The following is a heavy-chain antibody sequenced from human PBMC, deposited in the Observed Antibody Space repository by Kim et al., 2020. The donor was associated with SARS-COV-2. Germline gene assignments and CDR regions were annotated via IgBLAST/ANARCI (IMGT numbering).Heavy chain of an antibody. J-gene: IGHJ4*02. V-gene: IGHV4-34*01. CDR2: INHSGST. CDR3: ARGRKGDY. CDR1: GGSFSGYY. Sequence: SETLSLTCAVYGGSFSGYYWSWIRQPPGKGLEWIGEINHSGSTNYNPSLKSRVTISVDTSKNQFSLKLSSVTAADTAVYYCARGRKGDYWGQGTLVTVSS.